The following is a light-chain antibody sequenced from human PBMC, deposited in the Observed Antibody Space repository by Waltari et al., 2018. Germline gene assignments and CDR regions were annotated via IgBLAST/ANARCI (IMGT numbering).Light chain of an antibody. CDR1: SRDVGFYNY. Sequence: QSALTQPASVSGSPGQSITISCTGTSRDVGFYNYVSCYQQHPGKAPQLMIYDVSELPSGVCIRFSCXKSGNTASLTISGLQADDEAVYYCNSYTGRXTXVFCGGTKLTVL. CDR2: DVS. CDR3: NSYTGRXTXV. J-gene: IGLJ3*02. V-gene: IGLV2-14*01.